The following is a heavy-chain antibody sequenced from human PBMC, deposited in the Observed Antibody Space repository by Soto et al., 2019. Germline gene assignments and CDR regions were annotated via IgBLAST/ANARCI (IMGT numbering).Heavy chain of an antibody. D-gene: IGHD6-6*01. CDR2: ISGSGGST. J-gene: IGHJ6*02. V-gene: IGHV3-23*01. CDR3: AKDMERSIAARYYYGMDV. CDR1: GFTFSSYA. Sequence: GGSLRLSCAASGFTFSSYAMSWVRQAPGKGLEWVSAISGSGGSTYYADSVKGRFTISRDNSKNTLYLQMNSLRAEDTAVYYCAKDMERSIAARYYYGMDVWGQGTTVTVSS.